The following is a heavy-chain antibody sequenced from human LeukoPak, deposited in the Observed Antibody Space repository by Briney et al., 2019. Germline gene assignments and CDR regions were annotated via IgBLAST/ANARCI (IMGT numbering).Heavy chain of an antibody. D-gene: IGHD3-10*01. V-gene: IGHV3-21*01. CDR3: ARMIGSGSPIDY. CDR1: GFTFSSYS. Sequence: GGSLRLSCAASGFTFSSYSVNWVRQAPGKGLEWVSSISSSSSYIYYADSVKGRFTISRDNAKNSLYLQMNSLRAEDTAVYYCARMIGSGSPIDYWGQGTLVTVSS. J-gene: IGHJ4*02. CDR2: ISSSSSYI.